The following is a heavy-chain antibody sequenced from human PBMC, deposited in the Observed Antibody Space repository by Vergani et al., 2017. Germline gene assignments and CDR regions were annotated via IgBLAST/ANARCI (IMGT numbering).Heavy chain of an antibody. CDR1: GFTFSSYA. J-gene: IGHJ6*02. CDR3: ARDIAAAGRXANRISSGRSYYYYGMDV. CDR2: ISYDGSNK. Sequence: QVQLVESGGGVVQPGRSLRLSCAASGFTFSSYAMHWVRQAPGKGLEWVAVISYDGSNKYYADSVKGRFTISRDNSKNTLYLQMNSLRAEDTAVYYCARDIAAAGRXANRISSGRSYYYYGMDVWGQGTTVTVSS. V-gene: IGHV3-30-3*01. D-gene: IGHD6-13*01.